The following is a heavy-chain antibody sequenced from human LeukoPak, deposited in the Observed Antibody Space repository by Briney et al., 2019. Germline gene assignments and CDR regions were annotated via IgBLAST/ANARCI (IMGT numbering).Heavy chain of an antibody. V-gene: IGHV3-30-3*01. CDR3: AGGSTVTREIDY. D-gene: IGHD4-17*01. CDR1: GFTFSSYA. CDR2: ISYDGSNK. J-gene: IGHJ4*02. Sequence: GRSLRLSCAASGFTFSSYAMHWVRQAPGKGLEWVAVISYDGSNKYYADSVKGRFTISRDTSKNTLYLQMNSLRAADTAVYYCAGGSTVTREIDYWGQGTLVSVSS.